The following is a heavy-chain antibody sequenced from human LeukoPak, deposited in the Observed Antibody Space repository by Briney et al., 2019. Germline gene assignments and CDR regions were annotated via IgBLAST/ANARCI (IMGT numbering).Heavy chain of an antibody. CDR1: GFTFDDYA. CDR2: ISWNSGSI. D-gene: IGHD5-18*01. V-gene: IGHV3-9*01. CDR3: AREPTSMGSDY. Sequence: PGRSLRLSCAASGFTFDDYAMHWVRQAPGKGLEWVSGISWNSGSIGYADSVKGRFTIFRDNAKNSLYLQMNSLRADDAAVYYCAREPTSMGSDYWGQGTLVTVSS. J-gene: IGHJ4*02.